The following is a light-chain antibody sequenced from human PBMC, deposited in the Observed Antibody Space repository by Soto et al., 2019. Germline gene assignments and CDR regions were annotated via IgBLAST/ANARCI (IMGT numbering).Light chain of an antibody. Sequence: EIAMTQSPGTLSVSPGERATLSCRASQSVSSNLAWYQQKPGQAPRLLIYGASNRATGIPGRFSASGSGTDFTLTITPLEPEDFAVYFCQQYANSPITFGQGTRLEIK. J-gene: IGKJ5*01. CDR1: QSVSSN. CDR2: GAS. CDR3: QQYANSPIT. V-gene: IGKV3D-15*01.